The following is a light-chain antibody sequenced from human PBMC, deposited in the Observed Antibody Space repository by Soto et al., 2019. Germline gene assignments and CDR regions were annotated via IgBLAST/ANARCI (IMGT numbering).Light chain of an antibody. V-gene: IGKV3-15*01. CDR1: QSISSN. CDR2: RTS. Sequence: EIMMSQSPATLSASPGERATLSCRASQSISSNLAWYQQKPGQAPRLLMFRTSSRATGFPARFSGSGSGTEFNLTISSLQSEDFGVYYCQQYNNWPRATFGGGTKVDIK. CDR3: QQYNNWPRAT. J-gene: IGKJ4*01.